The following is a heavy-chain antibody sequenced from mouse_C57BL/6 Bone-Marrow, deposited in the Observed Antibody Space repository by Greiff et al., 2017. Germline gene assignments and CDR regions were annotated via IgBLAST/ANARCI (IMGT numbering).Heavy chain of an antibody. D-gene: IGHD1-1*01. CDR2: ISDGGSYT. CDR3: ARDEDYYCSSFQYYFDY. Sequence: EVKLVESGGGLVKPGGSLKLSCAASGFTFSSYAMSWVRQTPEKRLEWVATISDGGSYTYYPDNVKGRFTISRDNAKNNLYMQMSHLKSEDTAMYYRARDEDYYCSSFQYYFDYWGQGTTLTVSS. CDR1: GFTFSSYA. J-gene: IGHJ2*01. V-gene: IGHV5-4*01.